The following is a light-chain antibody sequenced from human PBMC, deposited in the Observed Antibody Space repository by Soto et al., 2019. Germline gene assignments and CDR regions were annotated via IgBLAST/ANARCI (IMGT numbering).Light chain of an antibody. J-gene: IGKJ1*01. CDR3: QQYHNWPGT. V-gene: IGKV3-15*01. Sequence: KLMTQSPATLSVSLGERATLSCRASQSVSSNLAWYQQKPGQAPRLLIYGASTRATGIPDRFSGSGSGTDFTLTISSLQSEDFAVYFCQQYHNWPGTFGQGTKVEIK. CDR1: QSVSSN. CDR2: GAS.